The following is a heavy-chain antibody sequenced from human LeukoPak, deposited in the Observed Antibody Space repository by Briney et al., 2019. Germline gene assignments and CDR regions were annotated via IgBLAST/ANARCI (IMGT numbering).Heavy chain of an antibody. CDR3: AKVAVAGYYFDY. J-gene: IGHJ4*02. CDR1: GFTFSSYS. V-gene: IGHV3-23*01. Sequence: GGSLRLSCAASGFTFSSYSMYWVRQAPGKGLEWVSAISGSAGSTYHADSVKGRFTISRDNSKNTLYLQMNSLRAEDTAVYYCAKVAVAGYYFDYWGQGILVAVSS. CDR2: ISGSAGST. D-gene: IGHD6-19*01.